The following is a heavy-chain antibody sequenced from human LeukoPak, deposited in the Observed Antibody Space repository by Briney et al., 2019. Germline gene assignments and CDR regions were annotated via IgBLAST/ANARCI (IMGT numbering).Heavy chain of an antibody. Sequence: SETLSLTCTVSGGSISSYYWSWIRQPPGKGLEWIGYIYTSGSTKYNPSLKSRVTISVDTSKNQFSLKLSSVTAADTAVYYCARTTVVTGLDYWGQGTLVTVSS. J-gene: IGHJ4*02. CDR3: ARTTVVTGLDY. CDR2: IYTSGST. CDR1: GGSISSYY. V-gene: IGHV4-4*09. D-gene: IGHD4-23*01.